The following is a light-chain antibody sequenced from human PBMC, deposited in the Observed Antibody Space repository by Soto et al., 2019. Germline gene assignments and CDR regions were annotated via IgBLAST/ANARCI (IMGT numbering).Light chain of an antibody. CDR3: QSYDSCIYL. V-gene: IGLV1-40*01. J-gene: IGLJ1*01. CDR2: GNS. CDR1: SSNIGAGYD. Sequence: QSVLTQPPSVSGAPGQRVTISCTGSSSNIGAGYDVHWYQQLPGTAPKLLIYGNSNRPSGVPDRFSGSKSGTSASLAITGLQSEVESDYYCQSYDSCIYLFGTGPKVTVL.